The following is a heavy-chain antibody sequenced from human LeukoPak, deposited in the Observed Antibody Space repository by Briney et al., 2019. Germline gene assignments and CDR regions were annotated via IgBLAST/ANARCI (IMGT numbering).Heavy chain of an antibody. J-gene: IGHJ5*02. D-gene: IGHD4-17*01. CDR3: ARATVTTLADWFDP. CDR2: ISYDGSNK. CDR1: GFTFSSYA. V-gene: IGHV3-30-3*01. Sequence: PGGSLRLSCAASGFTFSSYAMHWVRQAPGKGLEWVAVISYDGSNKYYADSVKGRFTISRDNSKNTLYLQMNSLRAEDTAMCYCARATVTTLADWFDPWGQGTLVTVSS.